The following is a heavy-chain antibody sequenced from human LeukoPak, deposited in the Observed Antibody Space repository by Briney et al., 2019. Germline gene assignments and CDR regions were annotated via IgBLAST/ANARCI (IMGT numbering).Heavy chain of an antibody. D-gene: IGHD4-17*01. CDR1: GFTFSSYA. V-gene: IGHV3-30*04. Sequence: GGSLKLSCAASGFTFSSYAFHWVRQAPGKGLDWVAVISSDGSNKHYADSVKGRFTISRDNSKNTLSLQMDSLRAEDTAVYYCAKDQAAFGDYDFDYWGQGTLVTVSP. CDR2: ISSDGSNK. CDR3: AKDQAAFGDYDFDY. J-gene: IGHJ4*02.